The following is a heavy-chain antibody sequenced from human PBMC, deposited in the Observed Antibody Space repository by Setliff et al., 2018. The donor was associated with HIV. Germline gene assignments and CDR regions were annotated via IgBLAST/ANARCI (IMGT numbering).Heavy chain of an antibody. CDR2: IYYSGST. Sequence: SETLSLTCTVSGGSISSHYWSWIRQPPGKGLEWIGSIYYSGSTNYNPSLKSRVTISVDTSKNQLSLSLSSVTAADTAVYYCARDYYDSSGYFWGRGYWGQGTLVTVSS. J-gene: IGHJ4*02. CDR3: ARDYYDSSGYFWGRGY. D-gene: IGHD3-22*01. V-gene: IGHV4-59*11. CDR1: GGSISSHY.